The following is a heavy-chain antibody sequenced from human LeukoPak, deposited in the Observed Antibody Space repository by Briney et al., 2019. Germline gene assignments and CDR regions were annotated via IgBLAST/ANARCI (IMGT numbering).Heavy chain of an antibody. CDR2: INPNSGDT. CDR3: ARVGYYDGSGYLDY. Sequence: ASVKVSCKASGYTFIGFYIHWVRQAPGQGLEWMGRINPNSGDTNYAQKFLARVTMTRDTSISTAFMELTRLRSDDTAVYYCARVGYYDGSGYLDYWGQGTLVPVSS. D-gene: IGHD3-22*01. CDR1: GYTFIGFY. V-gene: IGHV1-2*06. J-gene: IGHJ4*02.